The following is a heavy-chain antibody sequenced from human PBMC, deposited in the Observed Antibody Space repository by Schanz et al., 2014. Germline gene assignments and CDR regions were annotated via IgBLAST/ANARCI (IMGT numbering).Heavy chain of an antibody. D-gene: IGHD3-10*01. CDR2: INSVGSNT. CDR3: AKGKFGELSAVDI. J-gene: IGHJ3*02. V-gene: IGHV3-74*02. CDR1: GFTFSSHW. Sequence: EVQLLESGGGLVQPGGSLRLSCAASGFTFSSHWMHWVRQDPGKGLVWVARINSVGSNTNYADSVKGRFTISRDNAKNTLYLQMNSLSAEDTAVYYCAKGKFGELSAVDIWGQGTMVTVSS.